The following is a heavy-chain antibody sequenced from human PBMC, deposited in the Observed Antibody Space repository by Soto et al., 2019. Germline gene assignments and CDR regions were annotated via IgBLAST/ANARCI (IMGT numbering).Heavy chain of an antibody. Sequence: QLQLQESGSGLVKPSQTLSLTCAVSGVSISSGGYCWSWIRQPPGKGLEWIGYIYHRGSTYYNQSLKRRVTISVDRSKNQFSLKLSSVTAADTAVYYCARGQVVAAQHWGQGTLVTVSS. CDR2: IYHRGST. V-gene: IGHV4-30-2*01. CDR3: ARGQVVAAQH. D-gene: IGHD2-15*01. J-gene: IGHJ4*02. CDR1: GVSISSGGYC.